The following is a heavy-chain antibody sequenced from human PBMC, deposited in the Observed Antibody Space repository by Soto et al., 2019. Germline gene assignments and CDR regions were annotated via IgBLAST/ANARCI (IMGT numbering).Heavy chain of an antibody. CDR2: ISSNSPYI. CDR1: GFTFGRFT. V-gene: IGHV3-21*01. CDR3: TRDASRDSSARGWFDP. J-gene: IGHJ5*02. D-gene: IGHD6-13*01. Sequence: PGGSLRLSCAASGFTFGRFTMNWVRQAPGEGLEWVATISSNSPYIYYTDALRGRFTISTDNAKNSLHLQMNTLRAEDTAVYYCTRDASRDSSARGWFDPWGPGTLVTVSS.